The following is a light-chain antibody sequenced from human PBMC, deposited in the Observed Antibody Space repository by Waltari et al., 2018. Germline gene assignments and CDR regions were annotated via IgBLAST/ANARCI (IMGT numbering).Light chain of an antibody. CDR1: SSDVGSSNS. V-gene: IGLV2-23*01. CDR2: EGT. Sequence: QSALTQPASVSGSPGQSITIPCTGTSSDVGSSNSVPWYQQHPGKGPKILIYEGTQRLSGVSDRFSGSKSGNTASLTLSGLQPEDEADYYCCAHAGGGTHYAFGTGTKVTVL. J-gene: IGLJ1*01. CDR3: CAHAGGGTHYA.